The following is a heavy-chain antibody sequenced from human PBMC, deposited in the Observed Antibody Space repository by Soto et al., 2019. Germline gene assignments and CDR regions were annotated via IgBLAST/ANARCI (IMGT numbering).Heavy chain of an antibody. CDR1: GGSISSSNW. V-gene: IGHV4-4*02. J-gene: IGHJ5*02. CDR3: ARQWELLRDWFDP. D-gene: IGHD1-26*01. Sequence: SETLSLTCAVSGGSISSSNWWSWVRQPPGKGLEWIGEIYHSGSTNYNPSLKSRVTISVDKSKNQFSLKLSSVTAADTAVYYCARQWELLRDWFDPWGQGTLVTVSS. CDR2: IYHSGST.